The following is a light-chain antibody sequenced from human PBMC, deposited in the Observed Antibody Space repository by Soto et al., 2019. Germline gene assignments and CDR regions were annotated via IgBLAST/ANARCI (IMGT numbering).Light chain of an antibody. CDR3: KQSTSFPPT. Sequence: DIQMTQSPSSLSASVGDRVTITCLASQSISSYLNWYQQKPGKAPKLLIYAESSLQSGVPSRFSGSGSGKDLTLTLSSLQPEDFATYYCKQSTSFPPTFAGGTKVDI. CDR2: AES. V-gene: IGKV1-39*01. J-gene: IGKJ4*01. CDR1: QSISSY.